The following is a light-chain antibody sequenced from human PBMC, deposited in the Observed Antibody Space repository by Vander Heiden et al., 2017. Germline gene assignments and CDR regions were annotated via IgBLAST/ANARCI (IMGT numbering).Light chain of an antibody. Sequence: DIQLTQSPSFLSASVGDRVTITCRASQDISNYLAWYQQKPGKAPKPLIYAASTLQSGVPSRFSGSGSGTEFTLTISSLQPEDFATYYCQQLNSYPSFTFGHGTKVDVK. CDR2: AAS. CDR3: QQLNSYPSFT. V-gene: IGKV1-9*01. J-gene: IGKJ3*01. CDR1: QDISNY.